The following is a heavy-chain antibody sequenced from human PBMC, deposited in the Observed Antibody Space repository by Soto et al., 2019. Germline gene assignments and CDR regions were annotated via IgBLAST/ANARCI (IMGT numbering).Heavy chain of an antibody. V-gene: IGHV3-30*18. D-gene: IGHD3-22*01. CDR2: ISYDGSNK. CDR3: AKGYSRGYYPLG. CDR1: GFTFSSYG. Sequence: QVQLVESGGGVVQPGRSLRLSCAASGFTFSSYGMHWVRQAPGKGLEWVAVISYDGSNKYYADSVKGRFTISRDNSKNTLYLQMNSRRAEDTAVYYCAKGYSRGYYPLGWGQGTLVTVSS. J-gene: IGHJ4*02.